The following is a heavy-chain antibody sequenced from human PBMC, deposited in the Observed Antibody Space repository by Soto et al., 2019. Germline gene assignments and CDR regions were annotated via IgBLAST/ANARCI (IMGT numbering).Heavy chain of an antibody. CDR3: AAYSIGWSCMN. J-gene: IGHJ4*02. V-gene: IGHV3-21*01. CDR2: ITSTPNNI. CDR1: GFTFRNYS. Sequence: EVQLVESGGGLVKPGGSLRLSCAASGFTFRNYSVTWVRLAPGKGLEWVSSITSTPNNIYYADSVKGRFTISRDNTKNVLYLQMNRLRSEDTAVYYLAAYSIGWSCMNWGQGSMVTVSS. D-gene: IGHD2-8*02.